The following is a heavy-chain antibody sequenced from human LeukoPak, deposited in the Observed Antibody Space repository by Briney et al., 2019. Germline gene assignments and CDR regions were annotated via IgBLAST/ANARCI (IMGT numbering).Heavy chain of an antibody. J-gene: IGHJ4*02. D-gene: IGHD1-14*01. Sequence: PGGSLRLSCAASGFTFSRYWMSWVRQAPGKGLEWVANIKEDGSEKFSVESVKGRFTISRDNTKNSVYLQMSSLRAEDTAVYYCAREVWGPEYWGQGTLVTVSS. V-gene: IGHV3-7*01. CDR3: AREVWGPEY. CDR2: IKEDGSEK. CDR1: GFTFSRYW.